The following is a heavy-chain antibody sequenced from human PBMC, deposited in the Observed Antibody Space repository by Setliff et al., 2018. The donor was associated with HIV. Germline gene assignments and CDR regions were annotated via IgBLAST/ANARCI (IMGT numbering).Heavy chain of an antibody. Sequence: SETLSLTCSVSGYSISSGSYYWSWIRQPAGKGLEWIGHIYTSGSTNYNPSLKSRVTISVDTSKNQFSLKLSSVTAADTAVYYCARGGLRQWNGFWGQGTLVTVSS. V-gene: IGHV4-61*09. CDR3: ARGGLRQWNGF. J-gene: IGHJ4*02. CDR2: IYTSGST. CDR1: GYSISSGSYY. D-gene: IGHD3-3*01.